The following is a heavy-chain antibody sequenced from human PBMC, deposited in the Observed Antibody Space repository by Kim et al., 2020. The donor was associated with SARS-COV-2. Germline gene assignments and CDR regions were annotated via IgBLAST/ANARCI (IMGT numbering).Heavy chain of an antibody. J-gene: IGHJ4*02. CDR1: GFTVGSHD. CDR3: ARAGSSGYYYLDY. D-gene: IGHD3-22*01. CDR2: IATAGHT. Sequence: GGSLRLSCAASGFTVGSHDMHWVRQVTGKGLEWVAAIATAGHTYYPGSVKGRFTISREDAKNSFFLQMNSLRAGDTAVYYCARAGSSGYYYLDYWGQGTLVTVSS. V-gene: IGHV3-13*04.